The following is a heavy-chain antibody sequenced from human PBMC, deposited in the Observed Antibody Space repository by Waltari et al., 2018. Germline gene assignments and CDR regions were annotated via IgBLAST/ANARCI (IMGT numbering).Heavy chain of an antibody. D-gene: IGHD5-18*01. CDR1: GFIVNTNS. CDR3: ASSTAQPWTKGGLDN. Sequence: DVQLVETGGGLIQPGGSLKLPCEASGFIVNTNSMSWVRQAPGKGLEWVSIVYTGGSTYYADFVKGRFTISRDSSKNTLYLQMNDLRAEDTAVYYCASSTAQPWTKGGLDNWGQGTLVIVSS. J-gene: IGHJ4*02. V-gene: IGHV3-53*02. CDR2: VYTGGST.